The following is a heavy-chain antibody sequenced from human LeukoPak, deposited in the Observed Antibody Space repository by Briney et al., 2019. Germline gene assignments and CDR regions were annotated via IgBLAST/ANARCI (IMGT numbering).Heavy chain of an antibody. J-gene: IGHJ6*03. CDR3: ARSYYDFWSGYYYYYMDV. V-gene: IGHV4-59*01. Sequence: SETLSLTCTVSGGSISSYYWSWIRQPPGKGLEWIGYIYYSGSTNYNPSLKSRVTISVDTSKNQFSLKLSSVTAADTAVYYCARSYYDFWSGYYYYYMDVWGKGTTVTVSS. CDR1: GGSISSYY. D-gene: IGHD3-3*01. CDR2: IYYSGST.